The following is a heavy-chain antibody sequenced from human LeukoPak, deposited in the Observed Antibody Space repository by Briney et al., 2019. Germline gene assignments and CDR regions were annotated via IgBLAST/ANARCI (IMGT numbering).Heavy chain of an antibody. J-gene: IGHJ6*03. Sequence: SETLSLTCTVSGGSISSSSYYRGWIRQPPGKGLEWIGSIYYSGSTYYNPSLKSRVTISVDTSKNQFSLKLSSVTAADTAVYYCASGWGSKNYYYYYMDVWGKGTTVTISS. D-gene: IGHD3-10*01. CDR1: GGSISSSSYY. CDR3: ASGWGSKNYYYYYMDV. CDR2: IYYSGST. V-gene: IGHV4-39*07.